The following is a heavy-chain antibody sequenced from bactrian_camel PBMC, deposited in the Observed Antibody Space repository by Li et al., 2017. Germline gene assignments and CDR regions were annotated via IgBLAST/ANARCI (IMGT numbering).Heavy chain of an antibody. CDR1: GWTIRGNC. Sequence: DVQLVESGGGSVQAGGSLTLSCVVSGWTIRGNCMGWFRQTPGTERRGVATIGASINAPTSYASDVQGRFTISRDDAKNVLYLQMTDLKPEDTAMYYCAARPDECLYSGLRWSTYGYWGQGTQVTVS. J-gene: IGHJ4*01. D-gene: IGHD2*01. CDR3: AARPDECLYSGLRWSTYGY. CDR2: IGASINAPT. V-gene: IGHV3S59*01.